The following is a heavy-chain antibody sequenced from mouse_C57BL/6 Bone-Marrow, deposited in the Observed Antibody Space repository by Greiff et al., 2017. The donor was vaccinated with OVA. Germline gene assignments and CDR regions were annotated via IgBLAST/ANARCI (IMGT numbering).Heavy chain of an antibody. J-gene: IGHJ1*03. CDR2: IYPGSGST. CDR1: GYTFTSYW. CDR3: ASPDYGSSHYWYFDV. D-gene: IGHD1-1*01. V-gene: IGHV1-55*01. Sequence: QVQLQQPGAELVKPGASVKMSCKASGYTFTSYWITWVKQRPGQGLEWIGDIYPGSGSTNYNEKFKGKATLTVDTSSSTAYMQLSSLTSEDSAVYYCASPDYGSSHYWYFDVWGTGTTVTVSS.